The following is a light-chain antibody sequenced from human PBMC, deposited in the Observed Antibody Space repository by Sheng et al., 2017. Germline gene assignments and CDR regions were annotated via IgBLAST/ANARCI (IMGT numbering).Light chain of an antibody. CDR2: AAS. CDR1: QGISSY. V-gene: IGKV1-9*01. J-gene: IGKJ3*01. Sequence: DIQLTQSPSFLSASVGDRVTITCRASQGISSYLAWYQQKPGKAPKLLIYAASTLQSGVPSRFSGSGSGTEFTLTISSLQPEDFATYYCQQLNSYPFTFGPRDRKWISN. CDR3: QQLNSYPFT.